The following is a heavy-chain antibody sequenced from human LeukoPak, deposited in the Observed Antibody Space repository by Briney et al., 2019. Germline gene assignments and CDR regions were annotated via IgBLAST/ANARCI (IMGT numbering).Heavy chain of an antibody. CDR2: INPNSGGT. Sequence: GASVKVSCKASGYTFTGYYMHWVRQAPGQGLEWMGWINPNSGGTNYAQKFQGRVTMTRDTSISTAYMELSRLRSDDTAVYYCARGDIVVVPAAYYWGQGTLVTVSS. D-gene: IGHD2-2*01. CDR3: ARGDIVVVPAAYY. V-gene: IGHV1-2*02. J-gene: IGHJ4*02. CDR1: GYTFTGYY.